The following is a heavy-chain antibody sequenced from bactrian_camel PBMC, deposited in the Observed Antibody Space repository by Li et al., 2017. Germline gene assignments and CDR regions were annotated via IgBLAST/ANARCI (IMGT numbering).Heavy chain of an antibody. V-gene: IGHV3S10*01. CDR1: GLEFSAYE. CDR3: AAELLGVGWTTVISNCEFGS. J-gene: IGHJ6*01. Sequence: DVQLVESGGGSVQSGGSLRLSCATSGLEFSAYEMSWRRQAPGKTQEWVASIETDGSTRYADSVKGRFTISKDSTKNIIYLQMDNLKPEDTATYYCAAELLGVGWTTVISNCEFGSRGQGTQVTVS. CDR2: IETDGST. D-gene: IGHD5*01.